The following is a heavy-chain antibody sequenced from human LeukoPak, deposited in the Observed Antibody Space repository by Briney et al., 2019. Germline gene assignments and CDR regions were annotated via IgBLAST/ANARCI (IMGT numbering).Heavy chain of an antibody. D-gene: IGHD3-9*01. CDR2: ISSSSSYI. CDR1: GFTFSSYS. CDR3: ARYYDILTGPHLGNHDAFDI. Sequence: GGSLRLSCAASGFTFSSYSMNWVRQAPGKGLEWVSSISSSSSYIYYADSVKGRFTISRDNAKNSLYLQMNSLRAEDTAVYYCARYYDILTGPHLGNHDAFDIWGQGTMVTVSS. V-gene: IGHV3-21*01. J-gene: IGHJ3*02.